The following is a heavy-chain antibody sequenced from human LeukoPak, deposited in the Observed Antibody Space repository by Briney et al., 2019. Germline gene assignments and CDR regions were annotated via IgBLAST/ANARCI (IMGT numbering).Heavy chain of an antibody. J-gene: IGHJ4*02. CDR3: ARGSRITFGGVVVSYFDY. D-gene: IGHD3-16*02. CDR2: INHSGST. V-gene: IGHV4-34*01. Sequence: SETLSLTCAVYGGSFSGYYWSWIRQPPGKGLEWIGEINHSGSTNYNPSLKSRVTISVDTSKNQFSLKLSSVTAADTAVYYCARGSRITFGGVVVSYFDYWGQGTLVTVSS. CDR1: GGSFSGYY.